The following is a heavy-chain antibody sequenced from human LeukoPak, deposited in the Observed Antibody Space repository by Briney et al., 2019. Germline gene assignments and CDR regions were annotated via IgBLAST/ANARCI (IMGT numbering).Heavy chain of an antibody. D-gene: IGHD1-7*01. Sequence: SETLSLTCTVSGGSISSYYWSWIRQPPGKGLEWIGYIYYSGSTSYNPSLKSRVTISVDTSKNQFSLKLSSVTAADTAVYYCARVRRLELPPGNFYYYMDVWGKGTTVTVSS. CDR3: ARVRRLELPPGNFYYYMDV. V-gene: IGHV4-59*01. CDR1: GGSISSYY. J-gene: IGHJ6*03. CDR2: IYYSGST.